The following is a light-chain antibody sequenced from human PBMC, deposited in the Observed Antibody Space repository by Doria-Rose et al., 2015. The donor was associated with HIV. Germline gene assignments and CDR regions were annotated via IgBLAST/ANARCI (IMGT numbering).Light chain of an antibody. CDR2: EVN. CDR3: SSYAGSNNHV. V-gene: IGLV2-8*01. CDR1: SSDVGGYDC. Sequence: QSVLTQPPSASGSPGQSVTISCTGTSSDVGGYDCASWYQQHPDKAPKLIIYEVNKRPSGDPDRFSGSKSGNTASLTVSGLQADDEADYYCSSYAGSNNHVFGTGTKLTVL. J-gene: IGLJ1*01.